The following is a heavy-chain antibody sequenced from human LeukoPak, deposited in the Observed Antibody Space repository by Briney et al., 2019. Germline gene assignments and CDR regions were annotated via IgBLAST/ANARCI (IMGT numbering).Heavy chain of an antibody. J-gene: IGHJ4*02. CDR1: GFSFSTYW. CDR2: INSDGSST. V-gene: IGHV3-74*01. D-gene: IGHD3-10*01. CDR3: AVGVGDH. Sequence: GGSLRLSCAASGFSFSTYWMHWVRQAPGKGLVWVARINSDGSSTTYADSVKGRFTISRDNAKNTLYLQMNSLRAEDTAVYYCAVGVGDHWGQGTLVTVFS.